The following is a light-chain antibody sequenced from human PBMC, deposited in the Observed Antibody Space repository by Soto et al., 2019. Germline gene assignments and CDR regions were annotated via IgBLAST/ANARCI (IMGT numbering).Light chain of an antibody. V-gene: IGKV1-5*01. Sequence: IPVTQVPFTLSAAGGDRSDCTSRASHNIERWMAWYQQKPGKAPSLLIFDASTLHSGVPSRFSGSGSGTDFTLTISSLQPEDFATYYCLQDYNYPRTFGQGTKVDIK. CDR1: HNIERW. CDR2: DAS. CDR3: LQDYNYPRT. J-gene: IGKJ1*01.